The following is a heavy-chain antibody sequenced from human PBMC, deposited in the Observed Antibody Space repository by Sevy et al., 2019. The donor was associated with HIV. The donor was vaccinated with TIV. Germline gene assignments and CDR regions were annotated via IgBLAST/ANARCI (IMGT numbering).Heavy chain of an antibody. Sequence: GGSLRLSCAASGFSFSSYGMHWVRQAPGKGLEWMSYIQYDGSNKDYGDSVKGRFTISRDNSKNTLYLQMNSLRVEDTAVFYCVREGGGEGGDYWGQGTLVTVSS. CDR1: GFSFSSYG. V-gene: IGHV3-30*02. CDR2: IQYDGSNK. J-gene: IGHJ4*02. CDR3: VREGGGEGGDY. D-gene: IGHD2-21*01.